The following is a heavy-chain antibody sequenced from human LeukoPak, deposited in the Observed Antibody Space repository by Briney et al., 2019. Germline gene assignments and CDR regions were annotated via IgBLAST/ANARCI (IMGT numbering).Heavy chain of an antibody. CDR2: ISSSSYI. V-gene: IGHV3-21*01. D-gene: IGHD3-10*01. Sequence: GGSLRLSCAASGFTFSSYSMNWVRQAPGKGLEWVSSISSSSYIYYADSVKGRFTISRDNAKNSLYLQMNSLRAEDTAVYYCARDYGSGSYSHFDYWGQGTLVTVSS. CDR3: ARDYGSGSYSHFDY. CDR1: GFTFSSYS. J-gene: IGHJ4*02.